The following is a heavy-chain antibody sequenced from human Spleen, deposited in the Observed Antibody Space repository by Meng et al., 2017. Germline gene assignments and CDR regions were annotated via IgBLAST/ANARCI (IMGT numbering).Heavy chain of an antibody. CDR3: ARDLEFVGSGPDGFDV. Sequence: ASVKVSCKGSGYTFTDYYLHWLRQAPGQVLEWMGRINPYSGDTEYAQKFQGRVSMTRDTSISTGYMQVSRLRSDDTDVYYCARDLEFVGSGPDGFDVWGQGTMVTVSS. J-gene: IGHJ3*01. D-gene: IGHD3-3*01. CDR2: INPYSGDT. V-gene: IGHV1-2*05. CDR1: GYTFTDYY.